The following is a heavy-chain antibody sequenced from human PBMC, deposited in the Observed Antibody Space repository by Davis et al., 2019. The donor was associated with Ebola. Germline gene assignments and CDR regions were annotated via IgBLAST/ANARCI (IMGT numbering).Heavy chain of an antibody. V-gene: IGHV3-7*03. CDR1: GFTFSSYW. J-gene: IGHJ5*02. CDR2: IKQDGSEK. D-gene: IGHD3/OR15-3a*01. CDR3: AREMGTGYYHLVWFDP. Sequence: GESLKISCAASGFTFSSYWMSWVRQAPGKGLEWVANIKQDGSEKYYVDSVKGRFTISRDNAKNSLYLQMNSLRAEDTAVYYCAREMGTGYYHLVWFDPWGQGTLVTVSS.